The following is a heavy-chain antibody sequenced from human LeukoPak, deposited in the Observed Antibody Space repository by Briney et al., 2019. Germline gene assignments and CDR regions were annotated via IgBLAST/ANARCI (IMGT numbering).Heavy chain of an antibody. V-gene: IGHV4-38-2*01. CDR1: GYSISSYYY. Sequence: PSETLSLTCAVSGYSISSYYYWCLIRPPAGRVVEFIATITHRSITYYTTSLKRRVTISVDTSKNKFSLKLTSVTAADTAVYYCARVDLLRGVIVRGFDYWGQGTLVTVSS. CDR3: ARVDLLRGVIVRGFDY. D-gene: IGHD3-10*01. J-gene: IGHJ4*02. CDR2: ITHRSIT.